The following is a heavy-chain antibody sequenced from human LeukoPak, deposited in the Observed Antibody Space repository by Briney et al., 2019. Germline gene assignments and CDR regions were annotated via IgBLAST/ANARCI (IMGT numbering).Heavy chain of an antibody. CDR1: GGSISSSSYY. D-gene: IGHD1-26*01. CDR3: ARRELKFWELPGPFQH. Sequence: SETLSLTCTVSGGSISSSSYYWGWIRQPPGKGLEWIGSIYYSGSTYYNPSLKSRVTISVDTSKNQFSLKLSSVTAADTAVYYCARRELKFWELPGPFQHWGQGTLVTVSS. J-gene: IGHJ1*01. V-gene: IGHV4-39*01. CDR2: IYYSGST.